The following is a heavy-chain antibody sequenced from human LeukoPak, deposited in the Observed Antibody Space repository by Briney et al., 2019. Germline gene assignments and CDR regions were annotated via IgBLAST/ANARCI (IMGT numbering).Heavy chain of an antibody. Sequence: GGSLRLSCAASGFTFSSYWMHWVRQVPGKGLVWVSRINTDGTNTTYADSAKGRFTISRDNAKNSLYLQMNSLRADDTAFYYCARQTRGYVYYFDYWGQGTLVTVSS. CDR2: INTDGTNT. D-gene: IGHD2-2*01. CDR3: ARQTRGYVYYFDY. J-gene: IGHJ4*02. CDR1: GFTFSSYW. V-gene: IGHV3-74*01.